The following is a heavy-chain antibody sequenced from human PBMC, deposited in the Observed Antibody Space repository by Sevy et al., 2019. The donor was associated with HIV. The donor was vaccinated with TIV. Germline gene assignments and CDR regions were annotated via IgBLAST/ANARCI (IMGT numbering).Heavy chain of an antibody. CDR3: ARSLAAAENWFDP. Sequence: GGSLRLSCTTSGFTFSIYAMSWVRQAPGKGLEWVSYISGSSTTIEHADSVKGRFSISRDNADNSVFLQMNRLRVEDTAVYYCARSLAAAENWFDPWGQGTLVTVSS. D-gene: IGHD6-13*01. J-gene: IGHJ5*02. CDR2: ISGSSTTI. V-gene: IGHV3-48*01. CDR1: GFTFSIYA.